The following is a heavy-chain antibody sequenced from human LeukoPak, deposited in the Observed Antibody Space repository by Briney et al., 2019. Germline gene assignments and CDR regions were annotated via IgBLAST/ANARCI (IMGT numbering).Heavy chain of an antibody. V-gene: IGHV3-7*01. Sequence: GGSLRLSCTASGFTFGDYAMSWVRQAPGKGLEWVANIKQDGSEKYYVDSVKGRFTISRDNAKNSLYLQMNSLRAEDTAVYYCARFPRRYGDYSPHYYYMDVWGKGTTVTVSS. CDR3: ARFPRRYGDYSPHYYYMDV. D-gene: IGHD4-17*01. CDR1: GFTFGDYA. J-gene: IGHJ6*03. CDR2: IKQDGSEK.